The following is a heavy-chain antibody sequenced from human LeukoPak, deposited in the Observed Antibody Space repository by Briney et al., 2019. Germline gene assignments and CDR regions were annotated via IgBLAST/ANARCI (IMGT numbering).Heavy chain of an antibody. Sequence: ASVKVSCKASGYTFTSYGISWVRQAPGRGLEWMGWISAYNGNTNYAQKLQGRVTMTTDTSTSTAYMELRSLRSDDTAVYYCARVRLNYGILTGYYYGWFDPWGQGTLVTVSS. CDR3: ARVRLNYGILTGYYYGWFDP. D-gene: IGHD3-9*01. CDR2: ISAYNGNT. CDR1: GYTFTSYG. V-gene: IGHV1-18*01. J-gene: IGHJ5*02.